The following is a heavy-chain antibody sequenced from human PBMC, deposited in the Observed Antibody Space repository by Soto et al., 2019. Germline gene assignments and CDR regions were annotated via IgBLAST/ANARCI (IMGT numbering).Heavy chain of an antibody. J-gene: IGHJ4*02. CDR1: GYTFTSYG. V-gene: IGHV1-18*01. CDR2: ISAYNGNT. D-gene: IGHD2-2*01. Sequence: QVQLVQSGAEVKKPGASVKVSCKASGYTFTSYGISWVRQAPGQGLEWLGWISAYNGNTNYAQKLQGRVTMTTDTSTSTAYMELRSLRSDDTAVYYWAREGPRGPAVPAKYYFDYWGQGTLVTVSS. CDR3: AREGPRGPAVPAKYYFDY.